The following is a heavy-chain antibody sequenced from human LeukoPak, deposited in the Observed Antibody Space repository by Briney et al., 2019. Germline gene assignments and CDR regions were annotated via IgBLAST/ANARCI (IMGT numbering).Heavy chain of an antibody. J-gene: IGHJ4*02. CDR3: ARSGVTLGWGNFDN. CDR1: GDSVSGNSVV. V-gene: IGHV6-1*01. D-gene: IGHD4-23*01. CDR2: TYYRSKWYN. Sequence: SQTLSLTCAISGDSVSGNSVVWNWIRQSPSRGLEWLGRTYYRSKWYNDYSSSLRSRITINPDTSKNQFSLKLSSVTTADTAVYYCARSGVTLGWGNFDNWGQGTLGTVST.